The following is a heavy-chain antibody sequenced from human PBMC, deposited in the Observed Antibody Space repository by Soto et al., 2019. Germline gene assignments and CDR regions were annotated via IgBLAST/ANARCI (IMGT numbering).Heavy chain of an antibody. D-gene: IGHD2-2*01. V-gene: IGHV4-34*01. CDR1: SGSFSGYY. CDR3: AMSTRYQLPFDY. J-gene: IGHJ4*02. Sequence: PSETLSLTCAVYSGSFSGYYWSWIRQPPGKGLEWIGEINHSGSTNYNPSLKSRVTISVDTSKNQFSLKLSTVTAADTAVYYCAMSTRYQLPFDYWGQGTLVTVSS. CDR2: INHSGST.